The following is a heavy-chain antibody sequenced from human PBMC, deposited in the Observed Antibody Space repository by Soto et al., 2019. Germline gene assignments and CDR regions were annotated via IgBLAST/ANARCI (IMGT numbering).Heavy chain of an antibody. Sequence: GESLKISCKGSGYSFTSYWISWVRQMPGKGLEWMGRIDPSDSYTNYSPSFQGHVTISADKSISTAYLQWSSLKASDTAMYYCAASIAARPRYYYYGMDVWRQGTRVSV. J-gene: IGHJ6*01. D-gene: IGHD6-6*01. V-gene: IGHV5-10-1*01. CDR3: AASIAARPRYYYYGMDV. CDR1: GYSFTSYW. CDR2: IDPSDSYT.